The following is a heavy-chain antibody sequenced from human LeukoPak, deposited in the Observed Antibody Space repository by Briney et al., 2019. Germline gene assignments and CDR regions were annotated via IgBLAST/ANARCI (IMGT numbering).Heavy chain of an antibody. Sequence: GGSLRLSCVASGFTFSSYWMHWVRQAPGKGLVWVSRINSDGSSTTYADSAKGRFTISRDNAKNTLYLQMNGLRAEDTAVYYCVRDPNYSENFDYWGQGALVTV. V-gene: IGHV3-74*01. D-gene: IGHD2-21*01. CDR2: INSDGSST. CDR3: VRDPNYSENFDY. J-gene: IGHJ4*02. CDR1: GFTFSSYW.